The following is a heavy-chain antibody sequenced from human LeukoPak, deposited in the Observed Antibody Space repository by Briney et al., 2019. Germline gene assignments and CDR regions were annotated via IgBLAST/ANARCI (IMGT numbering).Heavy chain of an antibody. Sequence: ASVKVSCKVSGYTFTDYYMHWVQQAPGKGLEWMGLVDPEDGETIYAEKFQGRVTITADTSTDTAYMELSSLRSEDTAVYYCATPGPSRGLGYCSRTSCYNVRGKGTTVTVSS. CDR3: ATPGPSRGLGYCSRTSCYNV. J-gene: IGHJ6*04. V-gene: IGHV1-69-2*01. CDR1: GYTFTDYY. D-gene: IGHD2-2*02. CDR2: VDPEDGET.